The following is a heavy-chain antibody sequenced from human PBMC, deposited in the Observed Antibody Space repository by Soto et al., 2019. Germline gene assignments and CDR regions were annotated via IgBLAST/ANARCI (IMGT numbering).Heavy chain of an antibody. CDR3: ASTKYDSSAYYYWSLRL. Sequence: QVDLVQSGAEVKKPGSSVKVSCQASEDTFRNYAISWVRQAPGQGLEWMGGIIPIFGTANYAQKFQGIVTITADTSANTVYLELSSLRSEDTAVYYCASTKYDSSAYYYWSLRLWGRGTLVTVSS. D-gene: IGHD3-22*01. CDR1: EDTFRNYA. V-gene: IGHV1-69*06. J-gene: IGHJ2*01. CDR2: IIPIFGTA.